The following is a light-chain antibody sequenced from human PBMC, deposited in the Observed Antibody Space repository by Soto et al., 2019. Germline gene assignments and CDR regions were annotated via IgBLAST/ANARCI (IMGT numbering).Light chain of an antibody. Sequence: QSVLTQPRSVSGSPGQSVTISCTGTSSDVGGYNYVSWYQPHPGKAPKLMIYAVSKRPSGVPDRFSGSKSGNTASLTISGLQAEDEGDYYCCSYAGSYPWVFGGGTQLTVL. J-gene: IGLJ3*02. CDR3: CSYAGSYPWV. CDR2: AVS. CDR1: SSDVGGYNY. V-gene: IGLV2-11*01.